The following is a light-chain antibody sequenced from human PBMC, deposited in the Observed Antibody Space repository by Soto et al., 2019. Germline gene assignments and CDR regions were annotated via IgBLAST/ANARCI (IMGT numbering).Light chain of an antibody. CDR2: EVS. CDR3: CSYATSNTYV. CDR1: SSDVGNYNL. J-gene: IGLJ1*01. V-gene: IGLV2-23*02. Sequence: QSVLTQPASVSGSPGQSITISCTGTSSDVGNYNLVSWYQQHSDKAPKLIIYEVSERPSGVSNRFSGSKSGNTASLTISGLQAEDEADYYCCSYATSNTYVFGSGTKLTVL.